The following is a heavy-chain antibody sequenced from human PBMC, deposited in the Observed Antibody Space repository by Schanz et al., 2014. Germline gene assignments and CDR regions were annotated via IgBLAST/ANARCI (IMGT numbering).Heavy chain of an antibody. D-gene: IGHD6-13*01. V-gene: IGHV3-33*06. CDR1: GFSFSTYA. Sequence: QVQLVESGGGVVQPGRSLRLSCAASGFSFSTYAMHWVRQAPGKGLEWVAVILYDGSKTYYADSVKGRFTISRDNSKNTLYLQMNSLRAEDTAVYYCAKGRGSWGYFFDYWGQGTLVTVSS. CDR3: AKGRGSWGYFFDY. J-gene: IGHJ4*02. CDR2: ILYDGSKT.